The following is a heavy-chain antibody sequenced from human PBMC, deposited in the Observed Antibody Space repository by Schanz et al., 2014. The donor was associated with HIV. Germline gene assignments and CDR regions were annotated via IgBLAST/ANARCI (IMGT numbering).Heavy chain of an antibody. Sequence: QVQLVESGGGVVQPGRSLRLSCAASGFTFITYGMHWVRQAPGKGLEWVAGISYDGSNKYYADSVKGRFTISRDNSKNTLYLQMNNLRDEDTAVYYCARVVVVVADGDWYFDLWGRGTLVTVSS. J-gene: IGHJ2*01. D-gene: IGHD3-22*01. CDR2: ISYDGSNK. V-gene: IGHV3-30*03. CDR1: GFTFITYG. CDR3: ARVVVVVADGDWYFDL.